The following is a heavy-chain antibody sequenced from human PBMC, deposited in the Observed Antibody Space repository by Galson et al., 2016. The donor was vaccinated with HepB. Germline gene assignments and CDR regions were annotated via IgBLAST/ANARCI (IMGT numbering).Heavy chain of an antibody. CDR3: ARLLVGANWFDP. D-gene: IGHD2-15*01. Sequence: SLRLSCAASGFTFSDYYMSWIRQAPGKGLELVSYISGSSSLTSYADSVKGRFTISRDNAKSSLYLQMYRVRDEDTALYYCARLLVGANWFDPWGQGTLVIVSS. J-gene: IGHJ5*02. V-gene: IGHV3-11*06. CDR1: GFTFSDYY. CDR2: ISGSSSLT.